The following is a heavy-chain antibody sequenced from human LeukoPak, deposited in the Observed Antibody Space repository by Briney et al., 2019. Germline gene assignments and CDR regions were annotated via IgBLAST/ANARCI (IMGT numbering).Heavy chain of an antibody. CDR1: GFTFSSYA. CDR2: IGSNVVST. V-gene: IGHV3-23*01. D-gene: IGHD3-22*01. CDR3: AGDRRYDSSGYFQH. Sequence: PGGSLRLSCAASGFTFSSYAMTWVRQAPGKGLEWVSAIGSNVVSTYYADSVKGRFTISRDNSKNTLDLQMNSLRAEDTAMYYCAGDRRYDSSGYFQHWGQGTLVAVSS. J-gene: IGHJ1*01.